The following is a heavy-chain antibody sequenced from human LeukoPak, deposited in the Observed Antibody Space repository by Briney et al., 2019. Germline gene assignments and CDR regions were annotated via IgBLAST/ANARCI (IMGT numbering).Heavy chain of an antibody. CDR1: GFTFSSYA. CDR3: AKWRYCSSTSCHTDFDY. V-gene: IGHV3-23*01. Sequence: PGGSLRLSCAASGFTFSSYAMSWVRQAPGKGLEWVSAISGSGGSTYYADSVKGRFTISRDNSKNTLYLQINSLRAEDTAVYYCAKWRYCSSTSCHTDFDYWGQGTLVTVSS. CDR2: ISGSGGST. J-gene: IGHJ4*02. D-gene: IGHD2-2*01.